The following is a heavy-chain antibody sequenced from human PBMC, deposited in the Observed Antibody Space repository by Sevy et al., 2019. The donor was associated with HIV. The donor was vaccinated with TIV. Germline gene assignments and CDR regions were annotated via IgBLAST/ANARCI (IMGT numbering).Heavy chain of an antibody. CDR1: GFTFSSYS. D-gene: IGHD3-22*01. J-gene: IGHJ4*02. CDR3: ATGKVNYYDTSFARV. V-gene: IGHV3-21*01. Sequence: GGSLRLSCAASGFTFSSYSMNWVRQAPGKGLEWVSSISSSSSYIYYADSMKGRFTISRDNAKNSLYLQMNSLRAEDTAVYYCATGKVNYYDTSFARVWGQGTLVIVSS. CDR2: ISSSSSYI.